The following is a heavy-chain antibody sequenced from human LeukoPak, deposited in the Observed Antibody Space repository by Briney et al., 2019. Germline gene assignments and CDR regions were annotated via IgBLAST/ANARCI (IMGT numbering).Heavy chain of an antibody. CDR2: ISSNGGST. CDR3: VRGDGWFGELLNFDN. CDR1: GFTFSSYA. J-gene: IGHJ4*02. V-gene: IGHV3-64*04. D-gene: IGHD3-10*01. Sequence: GGSLRLSCSAPGFTFSSYAMHWVRQAPGKGLEYVSAISSNGGSTYYADSVKGRFTISRDNSKNTLYLQMNSLRDEDTAVYYCVRGDGWFGELLNFDNWGQGTLVTVSS.